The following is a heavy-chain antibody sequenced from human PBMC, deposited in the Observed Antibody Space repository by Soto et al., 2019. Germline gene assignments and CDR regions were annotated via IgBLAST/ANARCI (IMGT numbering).Heavy chain of an antibody. V-gene: IGHV4-4*02. CDR3: ARIPTGYSSSWAFDY. CDR2: IYHSGST. CDR1: SASINNNDW. Sequence: QVQLQESGPGLVKPSGTLFLTCAVSSASINNNDWWSWVRQPPGKGLEWIGEIYHSGSTNSNPSLKSRVTISMDKSNNQFSLKLNSVTAADTAVYYCARIPTGYSSSWAFDYWGQGTLVTVSS. J-gene: IGHJ4*02. D-gene: IGHD6-13*01.